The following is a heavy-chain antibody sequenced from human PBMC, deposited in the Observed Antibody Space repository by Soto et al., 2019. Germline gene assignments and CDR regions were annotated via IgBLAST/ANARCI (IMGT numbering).Heavy chain of an antibody. Sequence: PGGSLRLSCAASGFTFSSYSMNWVRQAPGKGLEWVSSISSSSSYIYYADSVKGRFTISRDNAKNSLYLQMNSLRAEDTAVYYCARSVYSGYDHRVKYCGQRTLVTDSS. CDR2: ISSSSSYI. D-gene: IGHD5-12*01. CDR1: GFTFSSYS. J-gene: IGHJ4*02. CDR3: ARSVYSGYDHRVKY. V-gene: IGHV3-21*01.